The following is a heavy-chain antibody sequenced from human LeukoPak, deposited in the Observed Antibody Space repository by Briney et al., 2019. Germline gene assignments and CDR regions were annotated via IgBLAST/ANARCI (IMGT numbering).Heavy chain of an antibody. V-gene: IGHV4-39*07. CDR1: GGSISSSSYY. CDR3: ARARGYDILTGYYTARDGMDV. CDR2: IYYSGST. D-gene: IGHD3-9*01. Sequence: SETLSLTCTVSGGSISSSSYYWGWIRQPPGKGLEWIGSIYYSGSTYYNPSLKSRVTISVDTSKNQFSLKLSSVTAADTAVYYCARARGYDILTGYYTARDGMDVWGQGTMVTVSS. J-gene: IGHJ6*02.